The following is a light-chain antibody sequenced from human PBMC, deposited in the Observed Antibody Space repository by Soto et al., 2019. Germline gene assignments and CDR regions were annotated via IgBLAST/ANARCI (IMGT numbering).Light chain of an antibody. V-gene: IGLV8-61*01. CDR2: STN. Sequence: QAVVTQEPSFSVSPGGTVTLTCGLSSGSVSTNYYPSWYQQTPGQAPRTLIYSTNTRSSGVPYRFSGSILGNRAALTITGAQADDESDYYCVLYMGSGFWLFGGGTKLTVL. CDR1: SGSVSTNYY. CDR3: VLYMGSGFWL. J-gene: IGLJ2*01.